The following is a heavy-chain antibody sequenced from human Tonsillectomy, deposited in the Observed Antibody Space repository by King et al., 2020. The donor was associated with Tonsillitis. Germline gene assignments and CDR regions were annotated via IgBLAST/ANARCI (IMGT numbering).Heavy chain of an antibody. V-gene: IGHV4-30-4*07. CDR2: IYYSGST. J-gene: IGHJ3*02. CDR1: GGSISSGDYS. CDR3: ARGYCANGICLDAFDI. D-gene: IGHD2-8*01. Sequence: VQLQESGPGLVKPSQTLSLTCAVSGGSISSGDYSWCWIRQPPGKGLEWIGYIYYSGSTYQHPSLKSRVTISVDTSKNQFSLNLSSVTAADTAVYYCARGYCANGICLDAFDIWGRGAMVTVSS.